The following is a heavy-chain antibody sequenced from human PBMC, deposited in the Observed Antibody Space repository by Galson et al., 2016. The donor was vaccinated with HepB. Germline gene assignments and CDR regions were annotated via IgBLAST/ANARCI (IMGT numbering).Heavy chain of an antibody. D-gene: IGHD3-10*01. Sequence: SVKVSCKGSGGFFTSYAISWVRQAPGQGLEWMGGVIPIFGTMNYAHKFQGRVTITADRSTNTAYMEMNNLKSEDTAVYYCARGSYGNDYGFCEYWGQGTLVTVSS. V-gene: IGHV1-69*06. CDR3: ARGSYGNDYGFCEY. CDR2: VIPIFGTM. J-gene: IGHJ4*02. CDR1: GGFFTSYA.